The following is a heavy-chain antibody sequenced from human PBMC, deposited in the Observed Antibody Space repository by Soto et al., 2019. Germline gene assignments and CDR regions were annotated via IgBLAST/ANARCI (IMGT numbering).Heavy chain of an antibody. J-gene: IGHJ5*02. V-gene: IGHV4-34*01. CDR1: GGSFSGYY. CDR2: INHSGST. D-gene: IGHD2-2*01. Sequence: KPSETLSLTCAVYGGSFSGYYWSWIRQPPGKGLEWIGEINHSGSTNYNPSLKSRVTISVDTSKNQFSLKLSSATAADTAVYYCARDTSWNNNWFDPWGQGTLVTVSS. CDR3: ARDTSWNNNWFDP.